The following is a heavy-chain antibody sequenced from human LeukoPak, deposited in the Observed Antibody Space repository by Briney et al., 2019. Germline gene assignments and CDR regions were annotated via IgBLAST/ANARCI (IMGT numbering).Heavy chain of an antibody. CDR2: ISSSGSTI. CDR1: GFTFSDYY. D-gene: IGHD3-22*01. Sequence: KPGGSLRLSCAASGFTFSDYYMSWIRQAPGKGLEWVSYISSSGSTIYYADSVKGRFTISRDNAKNLLYLQMNSLRAEDTAVYYCAKGSNRSSGYYLIYFDYWGQGTLVTVSS. J-gene: IGHJ4*02. CDR3: AKGSNRSSGYYLIYFDY. V-gene: IGHV3-11*01.